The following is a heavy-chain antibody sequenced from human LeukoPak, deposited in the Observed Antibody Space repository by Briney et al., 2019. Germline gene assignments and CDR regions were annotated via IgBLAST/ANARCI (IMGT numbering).Heavy chain of an antibody. CDR1: GGTFSSYA. D-gene: IGHD3-22*01. J-gene: IGHJ4*02. V-gene: IGHV1-69*05. Sequence: GASVKVSCKASGGTFSSYAISWVRQAPGQGLECMGGIIPIFGTANYAQKFQGRVTITTDESTSTAYMELSSLRSEDTAVYYCASTKRGYYYDSSGYYKLDYWGQGTLVTVSS. CDR2: IIPIFGTA. CDR3: ASTKRGYYYDSSGYYKLDY.